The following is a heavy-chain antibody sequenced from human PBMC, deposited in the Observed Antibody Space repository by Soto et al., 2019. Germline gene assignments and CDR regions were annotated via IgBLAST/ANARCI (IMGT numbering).Heavy chain of an antibody. Sequence: SETLSLTCAVSGGSISSGAYSWSWIRQPPGKGLEWVGYIYHSGSTYYNPSLKSRVTISVDRSKNRFSLNLNSVTAADTAVYYCARHDYGGFGLWGQGTLVTVSS. CDR1: GGSISSGAYS. CDR2: IYHSGST. V-gene: IGHV4-30-2*01. CDR3: ARHDYGGFGL. D-gene: IGHD4-17*01. J-gene: IGHJ4*02.